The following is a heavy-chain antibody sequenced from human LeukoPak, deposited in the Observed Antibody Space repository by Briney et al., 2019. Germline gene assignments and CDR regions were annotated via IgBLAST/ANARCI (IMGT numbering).Heavy chain of an antibody. CDR2: IKSKTDGGTT. V-gene: IGHV3-15*01. D-gene: IGHD3-3*01. J-gene: IGHJ6*03. CDR3: ARGVRFLEWLSRHHYYYYMDV. Sequence: GGSLRLSCAASGFTFSNAWMSWVRQAPGKGLEWVGRIKSKTDGGTTDYAAPVKGRFTISRDDSKNTLYLQMNSLRAEDTAVYYCARGVRFLEWLSRHHYYYYMDVWGKGTTVTVSS. CDR1: GFTFSNAW.